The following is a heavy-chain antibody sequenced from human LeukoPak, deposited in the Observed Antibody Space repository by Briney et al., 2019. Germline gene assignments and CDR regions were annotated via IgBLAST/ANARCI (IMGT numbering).Heavy chain of an antibody. D-gene: IGHD3-10*01. Sequence: GGSLRLSCAASGFTVSSNYMSWVRQAPGKGLEWVANIKQDGSEKYYVDSVKGRFTISRDNAKNSLYLQMNSLRAEDTAVYYCARLLPPYYGSGSYGVDYWGQGTLVTVSS. V-gene: IGHV3-7*01. J-gene: IGHJ4*02. CDR3: ARLLPPYYGSGSYGVDY. CDR2: IKQDGSEK. CDR1: GFTVSSNY.